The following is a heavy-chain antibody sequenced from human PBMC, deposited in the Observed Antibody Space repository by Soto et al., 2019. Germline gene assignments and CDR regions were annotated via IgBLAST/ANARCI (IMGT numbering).Heavy chain of an antibody. CDR3: ANDHVEMATTWGVDHFDN. Sequence: QVQLVESGGGVVQPGGSLRLSCEASGFTFSTNGIHWVRQTPRKGLEWVAVVSSDGSNTYYADSVKGRFTISRDNSKNTLYLQMDSLRAEDTAMYNCANDHVEMATTWGVDHFDNWGQGTLVTVSS. J-gene: IGHJ4*02. CDR2: VSSDGSNT. V-gene: IGHV3-30*18. D-gene: IGHD1-1*01. CDR1: GFTFSTNG.